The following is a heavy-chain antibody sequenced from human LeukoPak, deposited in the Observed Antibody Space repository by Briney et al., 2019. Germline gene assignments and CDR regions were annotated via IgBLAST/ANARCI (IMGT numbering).Heavy chain of an antibody. D-gene: IGHD6-13*01. Sequence: GASVKVSCKASGYTFTSYSITWVRQAPGQRLEWMGWISGYNGNTNYGQKVQGRVTMTTDTSTSTAYMDLRSLRSDDTAVYYCARSRIAAGSPIQYWGQGTLVTVSS. J-gene: IGHJ4*02. V-gene: IGHV1-18*01. CDR2: ISGYNGNT. CDR1: GYTFTSYS. CDR3: ARSRIAAGSPIQY.